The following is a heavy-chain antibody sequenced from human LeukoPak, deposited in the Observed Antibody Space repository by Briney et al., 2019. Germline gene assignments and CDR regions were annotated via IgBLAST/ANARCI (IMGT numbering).Heavy chain of an antibody. CDR2: IRYGGNT. CDR3: ARHHDYGDYERAFDI. V-gene: IGHV4-39*01. Sequence: SETLSLTCTVSGGSISTGDFFWGWIRQPLGKDLEWIGSIRYGGNTLYNPSLKSRLAIAIDTSKNQFSLKLSPVTAADTAVYYCARHHDYGDYERAFDIWGLGTMVTVS. CDR1: GGSISTGDFF. D-gene: IGHD4-17*01. J-gene: IGHJ3*02.